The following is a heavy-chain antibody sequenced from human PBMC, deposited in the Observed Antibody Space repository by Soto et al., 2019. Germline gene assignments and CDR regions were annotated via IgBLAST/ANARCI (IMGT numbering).Heavy chain of an antibody. CDR2: INHSGST. Sequence: PADTLYLTCAVYGGSFSVYYWSWIRQPPGKGLEGVGEINHSGSTNYNPSLKSRVTISVDTSKNQFSLKLSSVTAADTAVYYCARAGYYDCSGYYYDYWGQGTLVTVSS. D-gene: IGHD3-22*01. CDR1: GGSFSVYY. V-gene: IGHV4-34*01. J-gene: IGHJ4*02. CDR3: ARAGYYDCSGYYYDY.